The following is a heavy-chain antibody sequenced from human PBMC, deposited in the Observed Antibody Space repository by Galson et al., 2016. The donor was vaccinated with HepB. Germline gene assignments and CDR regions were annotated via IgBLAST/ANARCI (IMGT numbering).Heavy chain of an antibody. CDR3: ARGRSGDHSLGFDY. V-gene: IGHV3-53*01. Sequence: SLRLSCAASGLTVSRNYMSWVRQAPGKGLEWVSVIYIDGTTHYADSVKGRFTISRDNSNNTLYLQMNSLRAEDTAVYYCARGRSGDHSLGFDYWGQGTLVTVSS. D-gene: IGHD2-21*02. CDR2: IYIDGTT. CDR1: GLTVSRNY. J-gene: IGHJ4*02.